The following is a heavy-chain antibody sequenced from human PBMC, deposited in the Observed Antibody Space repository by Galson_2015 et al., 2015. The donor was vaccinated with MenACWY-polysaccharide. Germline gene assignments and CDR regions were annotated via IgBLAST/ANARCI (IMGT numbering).Heavy chain of an antibody. D-gene: IGHD5-12*01. Sequence: SLRLSCAASGFIFSTYWMHWVRQAPGKGLLWVSRTKSDGSSTTYADSAKGRCTISGDNAKNTLYLQMNSLRAEETALYYCARGYSAYDWGQGTLVTVSA. CDR1: GFIFSTYW. V-gene: IGHV3-74*01. J-gene: IGHJ4*02. CDR2: TKSDGSST. CDR3: ARGYSAYD.